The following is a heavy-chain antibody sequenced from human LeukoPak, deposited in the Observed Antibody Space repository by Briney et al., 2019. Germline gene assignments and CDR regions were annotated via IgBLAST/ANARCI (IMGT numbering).Heavy chain of an antibody. J-gene: IGHJ4*02. V-gene: IGHV1-18*01. CDR2: ISAYNGNT. CDR1: GYTFTSYG. D-gene: IGHD3-3*01. Sequence: ASVKVSCKASGYTFTSYGISWVRQAPGQGLEWMGWISAYNGNTNYAQKLQGRVTMTTDTSTSTAYMELRSLRSDDTAVYYYARHYDFWSGYRRIDYWGQGTLVTVSS. CDR3: ARHYDFWSGYRRIDY.